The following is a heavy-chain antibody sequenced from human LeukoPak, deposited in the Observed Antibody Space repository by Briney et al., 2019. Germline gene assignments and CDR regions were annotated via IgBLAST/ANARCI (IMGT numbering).Heavy chain of an antibody. CDR3: ARHSGNYPFDY. CDR1: GGSISSYY. J-gene: IGHJ4*02. D-gene: IGHD1-26*01. Sequence: SETLSLTCTVSGGSISSYYWSWIRQPPGKGLEWIGYIYYSGSTNYNPSLKSRVTISVDTSKNQFSLKLSSVTAADTAVYYCARHSGNYPFDYWGQGTLVTVSS. V-gene: IGHV4-59*01. CDR2: IYYSGST.